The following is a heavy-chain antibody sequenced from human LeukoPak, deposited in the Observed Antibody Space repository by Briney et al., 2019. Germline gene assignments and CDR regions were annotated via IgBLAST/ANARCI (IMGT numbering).Heavy chain of an antibody. CDR3: ARIDLLRNYYSGMDV. J-gene: IGHJ6*02. D-gene: IGHD2/OR15-2a*01. CDR2: IDWDDDK. Sequence: RESGPALVNPTQTLTLTCTFSGFSLSPSGMCVSWMRQTPGKSLEWLARIDWDDDKYYSTSLKTRLTISKDTSKNQVVLTMTNMDPVDTATYYCARIDLLRNYYSGMDVWGQGATVTVSS. CDR1: GFSLSPSGMC. V-gene: IGHV2-70*11.